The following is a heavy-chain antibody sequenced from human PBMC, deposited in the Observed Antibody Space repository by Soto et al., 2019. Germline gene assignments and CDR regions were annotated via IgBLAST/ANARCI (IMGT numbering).Heavy chain of an antibody. CDR1: GYSFSNYD. V-gene: IGHV1-8*01. CDR3: AGHYCDSTSCYTDWFDR. Sequence: QVQLVQSGAEVKKPGASVKVSCKASGYSFSNYDINWVRQAAGQGLEWMGWVNPKSGNTDYAQRFRGRVTMTSNTSISEDYMELSALTTEDTAVYYCAGHYCDSTSCYTDWFDRWGQGTLVTVSS. CDR2: VNPKSGNT. D-gene: IGHD2-2*02. J-gene: IGHJ5*02.